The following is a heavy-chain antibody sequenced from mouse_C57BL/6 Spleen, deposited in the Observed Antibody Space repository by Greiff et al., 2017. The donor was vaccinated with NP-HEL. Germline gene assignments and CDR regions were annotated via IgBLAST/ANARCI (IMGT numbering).Heavy chain of an antibody. CDR1: GFTFSSYG. J-gene: IGHJ4*01. CDR2: ISSGGSYT. Sequence: EVQLVESGGDLVKPGGSLKLSCAASGFTFSSYGMSWVRQTPDKRLEWVATISSGGSYTYYPDSVKGRFTISRDNAKNTLYLQMSSLKSEDTAMYYCARQGIRNYPYYAMDYWGQGTSVTVSS. CDR3: ARQGIRNYPYYAMDY. D-gene: IGHD2-1*01. V-gene: IGHV5-6*01.